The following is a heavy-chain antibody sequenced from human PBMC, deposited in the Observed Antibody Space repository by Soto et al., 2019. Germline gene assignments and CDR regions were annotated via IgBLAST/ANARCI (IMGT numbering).Heavy chain of an antibody. Sequence: QVHLVQSGAEVKEPGASVKVSCKASGYTFTNYGITWVRQAPGQGLEWMGWNSAYDGHTLYAQNLQGRVTVTTDTSTTTVYMELRSLRSDDTAVYYCARDRGYQDYWGQGTLVTVSP. J-gene: IGHJ4*02. D-gene: IGHD5-12*01. V-gene: IGHV1-18*01. CDR1: GYTFTNYG. CDR3: ARDRGYQDY. CDR2: NSAYDGHT.